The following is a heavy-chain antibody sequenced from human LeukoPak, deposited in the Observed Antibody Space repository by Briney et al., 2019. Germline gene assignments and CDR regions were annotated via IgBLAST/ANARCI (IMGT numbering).Heavy chain of an antibody. J-gene: IGHJ5*02. CDR1: GFTVSSNY. CDR3: IRDFRSADL. V-gene: IGHV3-53*01. CDR2: IYSGGST. Sequence: GGSLRLSCAASGFTVSSNYMSWVRQAPGKGLEWVSVIYSGGSTYYADSVKGRFTISRDNAKNTVYLEMNSLSVEDTATYYCIRDFRSADLWGQGTLVTVTS.